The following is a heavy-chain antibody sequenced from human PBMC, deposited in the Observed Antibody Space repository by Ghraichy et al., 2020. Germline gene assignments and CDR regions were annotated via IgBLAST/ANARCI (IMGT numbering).Heavy chain of an antibody. D-gene: IGHD5-18*01. Sequence: SETLSLTCTVSGGSISSSSYYWGWIRQPPGKGLEWIGSIYYSGSTYYNPSLKSRVTISVDTSKNQFSLKLSSVTAADTAVYYCASPWIQLWFNRVWGESYYGMDVWGQGTTVTVSS. V-gene: IGHV4-39*01. CDR3: ASPWIQLWFNRVWGESYYGMDV. CDR1: GGSISSSSYY. J-gene: IGHJ6*02. CDR2: IYYSGST.